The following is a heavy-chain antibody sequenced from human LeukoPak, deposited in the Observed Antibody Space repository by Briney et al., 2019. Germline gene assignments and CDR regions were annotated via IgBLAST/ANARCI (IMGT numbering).Heavy chain of an antibody. D-gene: IGHD4-11*01. Sequence: ASVMVSCKASGGTFSSYAISWVRQAPGQGLEWMGGIIPIFGTANYAQKFQGRVTITADESTSTAYMEPSSLRSEDTAVYYCARDLDVTTSYYYYYGMDVWGQGTTVTVSS. V-gene: IGHV1-69*13. CDR3: ARDLDVTTSYYYYYGMDV. CDR2: IIPIFGTA. J-gene: IGHJ6*02. CDR1: GGTFSSYA.